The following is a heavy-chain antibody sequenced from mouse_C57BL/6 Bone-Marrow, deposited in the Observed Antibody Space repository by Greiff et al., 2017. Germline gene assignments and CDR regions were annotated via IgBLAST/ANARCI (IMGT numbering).Heavy chain of an antibody. CDR3: TDDEYFDD. J-gene: IGHJ2*01. Sequence: EVKLQESGGGLVQPGGSMKLSCVASGFTFSNYWMNWVRQSPEKGLEWVAQIRLKSDNYATHYAESVKGRFTISRDDSKSSVSLEMNNLRAEDTGSYYCTDDEYFDDWGQGTTLTVCS. V-gene: IGHV6-3*01. CDR2: IRLKSDNYAT. CDR1: GFTFSNYW.